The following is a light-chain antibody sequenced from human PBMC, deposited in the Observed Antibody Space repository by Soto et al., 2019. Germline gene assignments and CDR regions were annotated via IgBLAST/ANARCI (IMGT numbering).Light chain of an antibody. J-gene: IGLJ1*01. CDR1: SSDIGRNY. CDR3: GTWDSSLTTFV. CDR2: ENY. V-gene: IGLV1-51*02. Sequence: QSVLTQPPSVSAAPGQKVTISCSGSSSDIGRNYVSWYKHLPRTAPKLLIYENYKRPSGIPDRFSGSKSGTSATLGITGLQTGYEADYYCGTWDSSLTTFVFGTGTRSPS.